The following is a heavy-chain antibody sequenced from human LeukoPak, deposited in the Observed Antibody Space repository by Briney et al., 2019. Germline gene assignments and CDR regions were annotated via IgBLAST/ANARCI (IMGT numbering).Heavy chain of an antibody. CDR2: IYHSGST. CDR3: ARGKRSSWFDP. CDR1: GGSISSGGYS. Sequence: SETLSLTCAVSGGSISSGGYSWSWIRQPPGKGLEWIGYIYHSGSTYYNPSLKSRVTISVDRSKNQFSLKLSSVTAADTAVYYCARGKRSSWFDPWGQGTLVTVSS. V-gene: IGHV4-30-2*01. D-gene: IGHD1-26*01. J-gene: IGHJ5*02.